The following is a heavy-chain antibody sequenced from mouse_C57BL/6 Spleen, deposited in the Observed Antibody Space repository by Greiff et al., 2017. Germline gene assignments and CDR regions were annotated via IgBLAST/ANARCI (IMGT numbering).Heavy chain of an antibody. CDR2: IWSGGST. CDR1: GFSLTSYG. V-gene: IGHV2-2*01. J-gene: IGHJ3*01. CDR3: ARNGDGAWFAY. Sequence: QVQLKQSGPGLVQPSQSLSITCTVSGFSLTSYGVHWVRQSPGKGLEWLGVIWSGGSTDYNAAFISRLSISKDNSTSQVFFKMNSLQADDTAIYYCARNGDGAWFAYWGQGTLVTVSA.